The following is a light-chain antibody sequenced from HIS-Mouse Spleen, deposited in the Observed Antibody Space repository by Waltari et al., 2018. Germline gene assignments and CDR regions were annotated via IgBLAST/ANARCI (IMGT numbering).Light chain of an antibody. CDR3: SSYTSSSFNVV. Sequence: QSALTQPASVSGSPGQSITISCTGTSSDVGGYNYVPWYQQPPGQAPKLMIYDVSNRPSGVSNRFSGSKSGNTASLTISGLQAEDEADYYCSSYTSSSFNVVFGGGTKLTVL. CDR1: SSDVGGYNY. CDR2: DVS. J-gene: IGLJ2*01. V-gene: IGLV2-14*03.